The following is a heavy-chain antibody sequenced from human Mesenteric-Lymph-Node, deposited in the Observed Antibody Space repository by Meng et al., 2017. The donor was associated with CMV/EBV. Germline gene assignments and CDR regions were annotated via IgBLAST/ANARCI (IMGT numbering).Heavy chain of an antibody. J-gene: IGHJ4*02. Sequence: ASVKVSCKASGYTFTAHYMHWVRQAPGQGLEWMGWINPHSGCTKYAQHLQGRVSVTSDTSITTVYMEPRSLTSDDTAVYYCARSCSSTICRAPSPDYWGQGALVTVSS. CDR1: GYTFTAHY. CDR3: ARSCSSTICRAPSPDY. CDR2: INPHSGCT. V-gene: IGHV1-2*02. D-gene: IGHD2-2*01.